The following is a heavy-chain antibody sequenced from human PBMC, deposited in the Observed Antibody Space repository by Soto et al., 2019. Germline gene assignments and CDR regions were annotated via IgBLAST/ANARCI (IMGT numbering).Heavy chain of an antibody. CDR1: GGSISSGDYY. CDR2: IYYSGST. D-gene: IGHD3-22*01. CDR3: ARVMIDYDSSGYYNPWFDP. V-gene: IGHV4-30-4*01. Sequence: PSETLSLTCTVSGGSISSGDYYWSWIRQPPGKGLEWIGYIYYSGSTYYNPSLKSRVTISVDTSKNQFSLKLSSVTAADTAVYYCARVMIDYDSSGYYNPWFDPWGQGTLVTVSS. J-gene: IGHJ5*02.